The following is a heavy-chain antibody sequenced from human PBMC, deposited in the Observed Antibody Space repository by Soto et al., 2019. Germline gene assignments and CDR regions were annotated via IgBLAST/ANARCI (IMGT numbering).Heavy chain of an antibody. V-gene: IGHV1-69*18. Sequence: QVQLVQSGAEVKKPGSSVKVSCKASGGTSSNYAVTWVRQAPGQGLEWVGTFIPVFAAAKYAQQFQGRVTMTADESTRTAYMELSSLRSEDTAVFYCARDYSGGPSNTALLFWGQGTLVTVSS. CDR1: GGTSSNYA. J-gene: IGHJ4*02. CDR2: FIPVFAAA. D-gene: IGHD3-10*01. CDR3: ARDYSGGPSNTALLF.